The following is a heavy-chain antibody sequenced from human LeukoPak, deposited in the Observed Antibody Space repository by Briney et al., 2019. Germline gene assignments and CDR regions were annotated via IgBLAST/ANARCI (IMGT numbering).Heavy chain of an antibody. V-gene: IGHV1-69*01. CDR3: ATKGAYCGGDCYSMDY. D-gene: IGHD2-21*02. J-gene: IGHJ4*02. Sequence: ASVTVSCTASGGTFSSYAISWVRQAPGQGLEWMGGIIPIFGTANYAQKFQGRVTITADESTSTAYMELSSQRSEDTAVYYCATKGAYCGGDCYSMDYWGQGTLVTVSS. CDR1: GGTFSSYA. CDR2: IIPIFGTA.